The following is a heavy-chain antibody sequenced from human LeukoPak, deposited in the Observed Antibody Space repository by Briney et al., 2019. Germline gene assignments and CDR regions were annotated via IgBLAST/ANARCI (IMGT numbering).Heavy chain of an antibody. J-gene: IGHJ4*02. D-gene: IGHD3-10*01. CDR1: GFIVSSKD. CDR2: IKQDGSEK. CDR3: ARRSGGDY. Sequence: TGGSLRLSCAASGFIVSSKDMSWVRQAPGKGLEWVANIKQDGSEKYYVDSVKGRFTISRDNAKNSLYLQMNSLRAEDTAVYYCARRSGGDYWGQGTLVTVSS. V-gene: IGHV3-7*01.